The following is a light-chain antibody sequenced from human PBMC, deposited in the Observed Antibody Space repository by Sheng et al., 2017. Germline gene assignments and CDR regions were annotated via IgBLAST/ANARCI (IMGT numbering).Light chain of an antibody. Sequence: DIQMTQSPSSVSASVGDRVTITCRASQGISSYLAWYQQKPGKVPKLLIYAASTLQSGVPSRFSGSGSGTDFTLTISSLQPEDVATYYCQKYNSAPPFTFGPGTKVDIK. CDR2: AAS. V-gene: IGKV1-27*01. CDR3: QKYNSAPPFT. CDR1: QGISSY. J-gene: IGKJ3*01.